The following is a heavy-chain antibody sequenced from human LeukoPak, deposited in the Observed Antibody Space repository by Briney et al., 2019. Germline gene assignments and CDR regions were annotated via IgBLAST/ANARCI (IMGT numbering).Heavy chain of an antibody. CDR3: AKAYDSSTYSVFDY. J-gene: IGHJ4*02. D-gene: IGHD3-22*01. V-gene: IGHV3-9*01. CDR1: GFTFDNYA. CDR2: ISWNSGSV. Sequence: GGSLRLSCAASGFTFDNYAIHWVRHAPGKGLEWVSGISWNSGSVVYADSVKGRFTISRDNAKNSLYLQMNSLRAEDTALYYCAKAYDSSTYSVFDYWGQGTLVTVSS.